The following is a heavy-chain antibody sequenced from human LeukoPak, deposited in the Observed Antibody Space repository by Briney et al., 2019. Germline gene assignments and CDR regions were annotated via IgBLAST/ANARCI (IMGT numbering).Heavy chain of an antibody. D-gene: IGHD5-12*01. J-gene: IGHJ4*02. CDR1: GYTFTNYG. V-gene: IGHV1-18*01. CDR2: ISGYNGNT. Sequence: ASVKVSCKTSGYTFTNYGVNWVRQAPGQGLEWMGYISGYNGNTKYAQELQGRVTMTTDTSTSTAYMELRSLRSDDTAAYYCARRHLSGYASDYWGQGTLVTVSS. CDR3: ARRHLSGYASDY.